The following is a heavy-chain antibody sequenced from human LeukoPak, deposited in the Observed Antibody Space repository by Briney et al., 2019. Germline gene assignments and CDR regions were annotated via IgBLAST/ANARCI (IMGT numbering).Heavy chain of an antibody. D-gene: IGHD6-13*01. V-gene: IGHV3-23*01. CDR3: GKDHGIGAVRLYFEY. J-gene: IGHJ4*02. CDR1: GFTFSTYA. CDR2: ISGGVGVT. Sequence: PGGSLRLSCGASGFTFSTYAMSWVRQAPGKGLEWVSTISGGVGVTFDAESVRGRFTISRDNSNNTLYLQKNSPRAEDKAEYYCGKDHGIGAVRLYFEYWGREPRSPSPQ.